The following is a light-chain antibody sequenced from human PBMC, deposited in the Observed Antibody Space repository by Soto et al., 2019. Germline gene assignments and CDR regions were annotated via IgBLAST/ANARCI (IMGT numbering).Light chain of an antibody. CDR2: DAS. CDR1: QSVSGY. J-gene: IGKJ1*01. V-gene: IGKV3-11*01. CDR3: QQRGTWPT. Sequence: ESVLTHSPFTLSLSPGERSTLSCRASQSVSGYVAWYQQKPGQAPRLLIYDASSRANGIPARFTGSGSGTDFSLTISSLQPEDFAVYYCQQRGTWPTFGQGTKVDIK.